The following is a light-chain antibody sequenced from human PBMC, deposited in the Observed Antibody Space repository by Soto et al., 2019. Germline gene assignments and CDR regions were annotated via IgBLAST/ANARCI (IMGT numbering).Light chain of an antibody. J-gene: IGKJ5*01. CDR2: IAS. CDR3: QQFNSYPLP. Sequence: DIQFTQSPSFLSASVGYRVTITFRASQGIRNYLAWYQQKPGRAPKLLIYIASILQTGVPSRFTGSQSGTEFTLTITSLQPEDFATYYCQQFNSYPLPFGQGT. V-gene: IGKV1-9*01. CDR1: QGIRNY.